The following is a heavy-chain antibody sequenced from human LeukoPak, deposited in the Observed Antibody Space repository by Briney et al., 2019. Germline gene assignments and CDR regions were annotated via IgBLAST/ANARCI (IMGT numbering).Heavy chain of an antibody. D-gene: IGHD6-13*01. Sequence: GGSLRLSCTASGFTFSYYWIILVGQAPGKGLEWVASIKQDGSEKWYVDSVKGQFTISRDNAKNSVYLQMNNLRAEDTAVYYCLRDRGYSTYDCWGQGTLVSVSS. CDR3: LRDRGYSTYDC. CDR1: GFTFSYYW. CDR2: IKQDGSEK. V-gene: IGHV3-7*01. J-gene: IGHJ4*02.